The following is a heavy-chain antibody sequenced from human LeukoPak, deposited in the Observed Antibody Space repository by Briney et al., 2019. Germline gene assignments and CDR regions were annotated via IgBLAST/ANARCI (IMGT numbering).Heavy chain of an antibody. CDR2: ISGSGGST. J-gene: IGHJ3*02. CDR1: GLTFSRYA. Sequence: PRGSLRLSCAASGLTFSRYAMSWVRQAPGKGLEWVSAISGSGGSTYYADSVKGRFTISRDNSKNTLYLQMNSLRAEDTAVYYCAKDMYSSGWSYDAFDIWGQGTMVTVSS. CDR3: AKDMYSSGWSYDAFDI. V-gene: IGHV3-23*01. D-gene: IGHD6-19*01.